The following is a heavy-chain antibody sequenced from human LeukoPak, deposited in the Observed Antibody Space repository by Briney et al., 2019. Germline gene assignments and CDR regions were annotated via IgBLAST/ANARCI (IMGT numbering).Heavy chain of an antibody. CDR3: AREWWGYDVLTGDNWFDP. CDR1: GYPFTTYG. V-gene: IGHV1-18*01. J-gene: IGHJ5*02. Sequence: GASVKVSCKASGYPFTTYGINWVRQAPGQGLEWLGCISTYNGDTNYAQKFQGRVTMTTDTSTSTAYIELRSLTSDDTAAYYCAREWWGYDVLTGDNWFDPWGQGTLVTVSS. D-gene: IGHD3-9*01. CDR2: ISTYNGDT.